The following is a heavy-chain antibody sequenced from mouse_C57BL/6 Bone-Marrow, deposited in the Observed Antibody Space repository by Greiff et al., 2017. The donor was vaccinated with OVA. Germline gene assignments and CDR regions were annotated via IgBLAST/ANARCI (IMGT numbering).Heavy chain of an antibody. CDR3: ALTQYFDV. J-gene: IGHJ1*03. D-gene: IGHD4-1*01. CDR2: IYPRSGNT. V-gene: IGHV1-81*01. CDR1: GYTLTSYG. Sequence: VKLQESGAELARPGASVKLSCKASGYTLTSYGISWVKQRTGQGLEWIGEIYPRSGNTYYNEKFKGKATLNADKSSSTAYMELRSLTSEDSAVYFCALTQYFDVWGTGTTVTVSS.